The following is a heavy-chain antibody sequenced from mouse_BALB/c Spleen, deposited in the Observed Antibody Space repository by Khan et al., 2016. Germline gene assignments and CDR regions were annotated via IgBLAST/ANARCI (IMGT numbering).Heavy chain of an antibody. J-gene: IGHJ2*01. CDR3: ARINA. CDR1: GFNINDTY. CDR2: IDPANGNT. Sequence: VQLQQSGAELVKPGASVKLSCTASGFNINDTYMHWVKQRPEQGLEWIGRIDPANGNTTYDPTFQGKATITADTYSNTAYLQLSNLTSEDTAVNCCARINAWGQGTTLTVSS. V-gene: IGHV14-3*02.